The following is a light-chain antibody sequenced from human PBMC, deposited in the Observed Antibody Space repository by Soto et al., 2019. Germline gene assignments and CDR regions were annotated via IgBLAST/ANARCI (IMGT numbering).Light chain of an antibody. CDR2: SNN. CDR1: SSNIGSNA. V-gene: IGLV1-44*01. Sequence: QSVLTQPPSASGTPGQSVTISCSGSSSNIGSNAVNWYQQLPGTAPKLLIYSNNQRPSGVPDRFSGSKSGTSASLAISGLQSEDEADNYCAAWDDSLNGLYVFGTGTKVTVL. CDR3: AAWDDSLNGLYV. J-gene: IGLJ1*01.